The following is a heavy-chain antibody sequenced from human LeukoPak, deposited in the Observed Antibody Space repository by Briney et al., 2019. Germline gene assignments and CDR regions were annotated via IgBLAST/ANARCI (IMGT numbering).Heavy chain of an antibody. CDR1: GYTFTGYY. V-gene: IGHV1-2*04. CDR2: INPNSGGT. D-gene: IGHD2-21*02. Sequence: ASVKVSCKASGYTFTGYYMHWVRQAPGQGLEWMGWINPNSGGTNYAQKFQGWVTMTRDTSINTAYMELSSLRSDDTAVYYCARVWATTATGYNWFDPWGQGTLVTVSS. CDR3: ARVWATTATGYNWFDP. J-gene: IGHJ5*02.